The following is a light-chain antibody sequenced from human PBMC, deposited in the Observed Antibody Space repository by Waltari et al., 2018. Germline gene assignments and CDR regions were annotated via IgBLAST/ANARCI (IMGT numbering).Light chain of an antibody. CDR3: QHLNSYPPFT. Sequence: DIQLTQSPSFLSASVGDRVTITCRASQGIRNYLAWYQQKPGKAPKLLIYAASTLQSGVPSRFSGSGSGTEFTLTISSLQPEDFATYYCQHLNSYPPFTFGPGTKVDIK. CDR2: AAS. V-gene: IGKV1-9*01. J-gene: IGKJ3*01. CDR1: QGIRNY.